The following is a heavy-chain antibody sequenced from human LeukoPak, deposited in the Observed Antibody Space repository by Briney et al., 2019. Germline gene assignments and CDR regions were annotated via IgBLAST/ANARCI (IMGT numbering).Heavy chain of an antibody. CDR3: ASQGIAAAGPQLN. CDR1: GYTFTSYA. Sequence: ASVKVSCKASGYTFTSYAMNWVRQAPGQGLEWMGWINTNTGNPTYAQGYTGRFVLSLDTSVSTAYLQISSLKAEDTAVYYCASQGIAAAGPQLNWGQGTLVTVSS. CDR2: INTNTGNP. V-gene: IGHV7-4-1*02. J-gene: IGHJ4*02. D-gene: IGHD6-13*01.